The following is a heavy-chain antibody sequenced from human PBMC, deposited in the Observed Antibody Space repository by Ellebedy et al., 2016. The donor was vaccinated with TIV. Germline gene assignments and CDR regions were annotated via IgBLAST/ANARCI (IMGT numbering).Heavy chain of an antibody. CDR1: GIAVTNSY. D-gene: IGHD3-16*01. V-gene: IGHV3-53*01. Sequence: GGSLRLSXAVSGIAVTNSYMSWVRQAPGKGPQYVSVIHAGGSKHYADSVKGRFTISRDNSRNRLSLQMNSLRAEDTAVYYCVHGHYAGPWGWGQGTQVTVSS. J-gene: IGHJ4*02. CDR3: VHGHYAGPWG. CDR2: IHAGGSK.